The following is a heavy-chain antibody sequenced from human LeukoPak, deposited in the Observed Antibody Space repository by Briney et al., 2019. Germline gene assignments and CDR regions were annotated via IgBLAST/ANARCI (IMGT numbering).Heavy chain of an antibody. V-gene: IGHV3-11*04. CDR1: GFTFTDYY. Sequence: GGSLRLSCAASGFTFTDYYMSLIRQAPGKGLEWVSYISNSGSSTYYADSVKGRFTISRDIAKNSLYLQMNSLRAEDTAVYSCARGRDGYNSGAFDIWGQGTMVTVSS. CDR3: ARGRDGYNSGAFDI. D-gene: IGHD5-24*01. J-gene: IGHJ3*02. CDR2: ISNSGSST.